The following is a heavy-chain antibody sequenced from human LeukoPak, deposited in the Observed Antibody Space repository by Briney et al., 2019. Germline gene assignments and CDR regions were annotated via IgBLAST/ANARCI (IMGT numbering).Heavy chain of an antibody. CDR1: GFTFSSYA. Sequence: GGSLRLSCAASGFTFSSYAMHWVRQAPGKGLEWVAVISYDGRKKYYGDSVKGRFTISRDNSKNTLYLQMNSLRAEDTAVYYCAKGYSSGWYPGVNYYYGMDVWGQGTTVTVSS. J-gene: IGHJ6*02. CDR2: ISYDGRKK. CDR3: AKGYSSGWYPGVNYYYGMDV. V-gene: IGHV3-30*18. D-gene: IGHD6-19*01.